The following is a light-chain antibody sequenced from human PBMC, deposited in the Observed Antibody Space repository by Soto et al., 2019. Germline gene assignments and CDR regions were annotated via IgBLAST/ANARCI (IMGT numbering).Light chain of an antibody. J-gene: IGKJ1*01. Sequence: EIVLTPSPATLSLSPWERATLSCRASQSVSSYLAWYQQTPGQAPRLLIYDSSNRSTGIPARFSGSGSGTDFTRIIRSLEPEDFPAYYCQQRSDWPPWTFGQGNKVEI. CDR2: DSS. CDR1: QSVSSY. CDR3: QQRSDWPPWT. V-gene: IGKV3-11*01.